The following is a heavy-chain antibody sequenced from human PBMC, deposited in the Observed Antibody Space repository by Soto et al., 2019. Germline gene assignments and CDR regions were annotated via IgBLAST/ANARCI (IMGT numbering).Heavy chain of an antibody. V-gene: IGHV3-30-3*01. CDR3: ARDVMPNYDFWSGYSNNWFDP. Sequence: GGSLRLSCAASGFTFSSYAMHWVRQAPGKGLEWVAVISYDGSNKYYAGSVKGRFTISRDNSKNTLYLQMNSLRAEDTAVYYCARDVMPNYDFWSGYSNNWFDPWGQGTLVTVSS. CDR1: GFTFSSYA. J-gene: IGHJ5*02. D-gene: IGHD3-3*01. CDR2: ISYDGSNK.